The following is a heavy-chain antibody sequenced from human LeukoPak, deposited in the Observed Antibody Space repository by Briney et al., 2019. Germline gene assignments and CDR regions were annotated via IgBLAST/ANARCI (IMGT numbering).Heavy chain of an antibody. V-gene: IGHV1-2*02. CDR2: INLNNGGT. J-gene: IGHJ4*02. CDR1: GYTFIGYF. D-gene: IGHD3-16*02. CDR3: ARQFGGIIAIDY. Sequence: ASVKVSCKASGYTFIGYFMHWVRQAPGQGLEWMGWINLNNGGTVYAQKFQGRVIMTRDTSITTAYIDLSSLRSDDTAIYYCARQFGGIIAIDYWGQGTLVTFPT.